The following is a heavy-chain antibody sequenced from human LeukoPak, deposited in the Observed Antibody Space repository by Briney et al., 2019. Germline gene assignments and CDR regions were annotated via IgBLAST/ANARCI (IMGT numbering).Heavy chain of an antibody. CDR1: GFTFSSYS. D-gene: IGHD5-18*01. V-gene: IGHV3-21*01. CDR3: ARVKLSEWIQLWLLDY. Sequence: GGSLRLSRAASGFTFSSYSMNWVRQAPGKGLEWVSSISSSSSYIYYADSVKGRFTISRDNAKNSLYLQMNSLRAEDTAVYYCARVKLSEWIQLWLLDYWGQGTLVTVSS. J-gene: IGHJ4*02. CDR2: ISSSSSYI.